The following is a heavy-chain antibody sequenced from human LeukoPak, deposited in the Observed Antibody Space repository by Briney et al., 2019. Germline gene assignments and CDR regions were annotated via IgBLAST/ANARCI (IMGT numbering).Heavy chain of an antibody. V-gene: IGHV3-23*01. D-gene: IGHD3-10*01. CDR3: ANKDYYDSGTYSFDY. Sequence: GGSLRLSCAASGFTFSRYAMSWVRQAPGKGLEWVSGISGSGGSTYYADSVKGRFTISRDNSKNTLFLQMDSLRAEDTAMYFCANKDYYDSGTYSFDYWGQGTLVTVSS. CDR1: GFTFSRYA. J-gene: IGHJ4*02. CDR2: ISGSGGST.